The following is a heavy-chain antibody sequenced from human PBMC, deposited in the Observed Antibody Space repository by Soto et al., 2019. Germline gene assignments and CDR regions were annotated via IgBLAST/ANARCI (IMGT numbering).Heavy chain of an antibody. CDR3: ARHYAVVLYHFDY. Sequence: SETLSLTCTVSGASISSYYWSWIRQPPGKGLEWIGSIYYSGSTYYNPSLKSRVTTSVDTSKNQFSLKLSSVTAADTAVYYCARHYAVVLYHFDYWGLGTLVTVSS. V-gene: IGHV4-39*01. D-gene: IGHD2-15*01. J-gene: IGHJ4*02. CDR1: GASISSYY. CDR2: IYYSGST.